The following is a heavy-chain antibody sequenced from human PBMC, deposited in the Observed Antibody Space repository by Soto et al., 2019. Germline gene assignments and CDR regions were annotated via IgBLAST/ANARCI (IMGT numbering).Heavy chain of an antibody. CDR1: GFTFRSYW. J-gene: IGHJ4*02. CDR3: AREGVGYSYGNFDY. V-gene: IGHV3-74*01. Sequence: GGSLRLSCAVSGFTFRSYWMHWVRQAPGKGLVWVSRINSDGSSTNYADSVKGRFTVSRDNAKSTLYLQMNSLRAEDTAVYYCAREGVGYSYGNFDYWGQGTLVTVS. CDR2: INSDGSST. D-gene: IGHD5-18*01.